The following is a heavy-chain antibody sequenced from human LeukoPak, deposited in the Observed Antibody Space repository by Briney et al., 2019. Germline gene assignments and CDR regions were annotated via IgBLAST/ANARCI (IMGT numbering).Heavy chain of an antibody. J-gene: IGHJ4*02. V-gene: IGHV3-23*01. D-gene: IGHD3-10*01. Sequence: GGTLRLSCAASGFTFSSYGMSWVRQAPGKGLEWVSAISGSGGSTYYADSVKGRFTISRDDSKNTLYLQMNSLRAEDTAVYYCAKANYYGSGSDYWGQGALVTVSS. CDR1: GFTFSSYG. CDR2: ISGSGGST. CDR3: AKANYYGSGSDY.